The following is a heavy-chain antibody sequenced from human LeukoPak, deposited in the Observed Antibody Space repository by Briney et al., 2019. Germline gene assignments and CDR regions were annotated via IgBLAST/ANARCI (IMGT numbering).Heavy chain of an antibody. CDR2: IYTSGST. CDR3: ARGATVTTLLDY. Sequence: SETLSLTCTVSGGSISSYYWSWIRQPAGKGLEWIGRIYTSGSTNYNPSLKSRVTISVDTSKNQFSLKLSSVTAADTAVYYCARGATVTTLLDYWGQGTLVTVSS. CDR1: GGSISSYY. V-gene: IGHV4-4*07. J-gene: IGHJ4*02. D-gene: IGHD4-17*01.